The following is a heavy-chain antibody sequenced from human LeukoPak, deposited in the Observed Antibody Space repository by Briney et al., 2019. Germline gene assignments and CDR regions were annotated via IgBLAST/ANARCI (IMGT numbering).Heavy chain of an antibody. J-gene: IGHJ4*02. V-gene: IGHV4-59*08. CDR2: IYNSGST. D-gene: IGHD1-1*01. CDR1: GDSISSNF. Sequence: SETLSLTCTVSGDSISSNFWSGIPQPPGKGLEWIGYIYNSGSTRYNPSLKSRATISEDTSKNQFSLKLNSVTAADTGVYYCARAKPNWNPPDYWGRGTLVTVSS. CDR3: ARAKPNWNPPDY.